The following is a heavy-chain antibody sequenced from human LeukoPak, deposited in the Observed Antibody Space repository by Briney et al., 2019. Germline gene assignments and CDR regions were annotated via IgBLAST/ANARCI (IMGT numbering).Heavy chain of an antibody. CDR1: GFTFSSYS. Sequence: GGSLRLSCAASGFTFSSYSMNWVRQAPGKGLEWVSSISSSSGYIYYADSVKGRFTISRDNAKNSLYLQMNSLRAEDTAVYYCARGVMYDSSGYRVWDYFDYWGQGTLVTVSS. CDR2: ISSSSGYI. D-gene: IGHD3-22*01. V-gene: IGHV3-21*01. CDR3: ARGVMYDSSGYRVWDYFDY. J-gene: IGHJ4*02.